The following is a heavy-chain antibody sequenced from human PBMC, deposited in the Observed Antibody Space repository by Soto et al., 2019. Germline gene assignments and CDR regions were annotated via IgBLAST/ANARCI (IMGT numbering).Heavy chain of an antibody. D-gene: IGHD1-26*01. V-gene: IGHV4-59*04. Sequence: SETLSLTCTVSGGSISSYYWSWIRQPPGKELEWIGYIYYSGSTNYNPSLKSRVTMSVDTPKKQFSLILSSVTAADTALYYCAAMLIVGATPYYFEYWDEGNLVTVSS. J-gene: IGHJ4*01. CDR3: AAMLIVGATPYYFEY. CDR1: GGSISSYY. CDR2: IYYSGST.